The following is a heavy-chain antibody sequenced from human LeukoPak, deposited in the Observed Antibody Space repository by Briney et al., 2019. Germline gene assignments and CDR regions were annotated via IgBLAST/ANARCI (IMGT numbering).Heavy chain of an antibody. CDR1: GFTFTRYG. V-gene: IGHV1-18*01. J-gene: IGHJ4*02. CDR3: ARGGLYCSSTSCPAPFDY. D-gene: IGHD2-2*01. Sequence: ASVKVSCKPSGFTFTRYGLCWVRQAPGQGLEWMGWISAYNGNTNYAHTLLRRVTITTDTSASTDYMELRSLRFDDTAACYFARGGLYCSSTSCPAPFDYWGQGTLVTVSS. CDR2: ISAYNGNT.